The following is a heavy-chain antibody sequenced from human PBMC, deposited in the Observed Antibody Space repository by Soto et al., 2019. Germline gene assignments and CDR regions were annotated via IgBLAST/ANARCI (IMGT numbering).Heavy chain of an antibody. CDR3: AKSQWIQLWSVDY. J-gene: IGHJ4*02. Sequence: PGGSLRLSCAASGFTFSSYGMHWVRQAPGKGLEWVAVISYDGSNKYYADSVKGRFTISRDNSKNTLYLQMNSLRAEDTAVYYCAKSQWIQLWSVDYWGQGTLVTVSS. D-gene: IGHD5-18*01. CDR2: ISYDGSNK. CDR1: GFTFSSYG. V-gene: IGHV3-30*18.